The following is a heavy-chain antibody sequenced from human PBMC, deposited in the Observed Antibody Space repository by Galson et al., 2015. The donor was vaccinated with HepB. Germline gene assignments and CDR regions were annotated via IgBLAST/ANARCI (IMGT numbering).Heavy chain of an antibody. V-gene: IGHV1-69*13. CDR1: GYTFTSYG. D-gene: IGHD6-13*01. J-gene: IGHJ6*02. CDR3: AREGGSPTASASYYYYYGMDV. CDR2: IIPIFGTA. Sequence: SVKVSCKASGYTFTSYGISWVRQAPGQGLEWMGGIIPIFGTANYAQKFQGRVTITADESTSTAYMELGSLRSEDTAVYYCAREGGSPTASASYYYYYGMDVWGQGTTVTVSS.